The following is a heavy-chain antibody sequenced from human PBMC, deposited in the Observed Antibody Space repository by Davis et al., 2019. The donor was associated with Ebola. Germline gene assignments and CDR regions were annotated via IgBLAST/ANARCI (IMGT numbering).Heavy chain of an antibody. Sequence: GGSLRLSCAASGFTFSNYAMRWVRQPPGKGLEWASSIISTSYIYYTDSVKGRFTTSRDNAKNSLYLQMNSLRAEDTAVYYCARDTLTIVVVIPFDYWGQGTLVTVSS. J-gene: IGHJ4*02. CDR1: GFTFSNYA. D-gene: IGHD3-22*01. V-gene: IGHV3-21*01. CDR3: ARDTLTIVVVIPFDY. CDR2: IISTSYI.